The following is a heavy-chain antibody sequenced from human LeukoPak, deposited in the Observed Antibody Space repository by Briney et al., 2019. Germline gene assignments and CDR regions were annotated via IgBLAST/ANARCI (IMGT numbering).Heavy chain of an antibody. V-gene: IGHV4-61*01. D-gene: IGHD6-13*01. Sequence: SETLSLTCTVSGGSVSSGSYYWSWIRQPPGTGLEWIGYIYYSGSTNYNPSLKSRATISVDTSKNQFSLKLSSVTAADTAVYYCARGAGYSSSNDYWGQGTLVTVSS. CDR1: GGSVSSGSYY. CDR2: IYYSGST. J-gene: IGHJ4*02. CDR3: ARGAGYSSSNDY.